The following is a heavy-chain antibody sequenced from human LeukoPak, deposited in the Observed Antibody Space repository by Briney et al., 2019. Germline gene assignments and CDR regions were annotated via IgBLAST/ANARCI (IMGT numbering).Heavy chain of an antibody. Sequence: PSETLSLTCTVPGGSISSYYWSWIRQPPGKGLEWIGYIYTSGSTNYNPSLKSRVTISVGTSKNQFSLKLSSVTAADTAVYYCARWRRLELRGAFSFDIWGQGTMVTVSS. J-gene: IGHJ3*02. V-gene: IGHV4-4*09. D-gene: IGHD1-7*01. CDR3: ARWRRLELRGAFSFDI. CDR2: IYTSGST. CDR1: GGSISSYY.